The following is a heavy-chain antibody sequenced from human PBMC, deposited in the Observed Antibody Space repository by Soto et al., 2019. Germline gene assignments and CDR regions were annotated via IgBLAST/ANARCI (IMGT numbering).Heavy chain of an antibody. J-gene: IGHJ6*02. CDR3: ARDVYCSGGSCYSAHGGGMDV. CDR1: GGTFSSYA. D-gene: IGHD2-15*01. V-gene: IGHV1-69*13. Sequence: SVKVSCKASGGTFSSYAISWVRQAPGQGLEWMGGIIPIFGTANYAQKFQGRVTITADESTSTAYMELRSLRSEDTAVYYCARDVYCSGGSCYSAHGGGMDVWGQGTTVTVSS. CDR2: IIPIFGTA.